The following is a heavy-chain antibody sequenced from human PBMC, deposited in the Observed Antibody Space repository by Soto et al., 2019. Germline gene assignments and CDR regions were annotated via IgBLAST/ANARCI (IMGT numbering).Heavy chain of an antibody. Sequence: ASVKVSCKASGYTFTSYYMHWVRQAPGQGLEWMGIINPSGGSTSYAQKFQGRVTMTRDSSTSTVYMELSSLRSEDTAVYYCARVYGAAPDAFAIWGQGTMVTVSS. V-gene: IGHV1-46*01. CDR2: INPSGGST. J-gene: IGHJ3*02. D-gene: IGHD3-16*01. CDR1: GYTFTSYY. CDR3: ARVYGAAPDAFAI.